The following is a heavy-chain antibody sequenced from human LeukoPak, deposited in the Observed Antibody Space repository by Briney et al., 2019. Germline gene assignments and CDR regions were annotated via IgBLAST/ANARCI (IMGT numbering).Heavy chain of an antibody. D-gene: IGHD4-23*01. CDR3: ARGGRATVVTM. CDR2: IYSSGST. Sequence: SETLSLTCTVSGGSINSYYWSWIRQPAGKGLAWIGRIYSSGSTNYNPSLKSRVSMSVDTSKNQFSLKLTSVTAADTAVYYCARGGRATVVTMWGQGILVTVSS. V-gene: IGHV4-4*07. CDR1: GGSINSYY. J-gene: IGHJ4*02.